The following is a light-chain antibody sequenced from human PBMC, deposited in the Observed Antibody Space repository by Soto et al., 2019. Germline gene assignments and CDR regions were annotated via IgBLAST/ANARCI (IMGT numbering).Light chain of an antibody. Sequence: DIQMTQSPSSLSASVADRVTITCRTSQGIRNDLGCYQQKPGKAPKRLIYTPSTLESGGPSRFSGSGSGLEFTLPISGLHPEDFAAYYCLHHNTYPLTFGGGTKVEIK. CDR2: TPS. CDR1: QGIRND. CDR3: LHHNTYPLT. J-gene: IGKJ4*02. V-gene: IGKV1-17*01.